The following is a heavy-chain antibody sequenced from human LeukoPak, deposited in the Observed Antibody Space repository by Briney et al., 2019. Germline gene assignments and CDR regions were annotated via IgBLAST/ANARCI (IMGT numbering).Heavy chain of an antibody. V-gene: IGHV1-69*06. CDR3: ARDRVGSWYFDY. J-gene: IGHJ4*02. Sequence: GASVNVSCKASGGTFSSYAISWVRQAPGQGRDGMGGIIPIFCTANYAQKFQERVTITAAKSTSPAYMALSSLRSEDTAVYSCARDRVGSWYFDYWGQGTLVTVSS. D-gene: IGHD6-13*01. CDR2: IIPIFCTA. CDR1: GGTFSSYA.